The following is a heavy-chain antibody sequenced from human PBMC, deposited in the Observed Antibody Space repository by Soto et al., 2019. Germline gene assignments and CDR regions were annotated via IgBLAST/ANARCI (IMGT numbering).Heavy chain of an antibody. V-gene: IGHV4-59*08. CDR3: ARISFHGDYAY. CDR2: IYSGNT. J-gene: IGHJ4*02. D-gene: IGHD4-17*01. Sequence: QVQLQESGPGVVKPSETLSLTCTISGGSISGYYWTWIRQSPGKGLEYIGYIYSGNTNYNPSLNNRVTISVYTFKNQFTLKLSFVSHADTAVCSCARISFHGDYAYWGQGPLVTVSS. CDR1: GGSISGYY.